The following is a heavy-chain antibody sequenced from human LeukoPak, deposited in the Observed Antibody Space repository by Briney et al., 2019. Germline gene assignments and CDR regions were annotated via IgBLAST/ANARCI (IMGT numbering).Heavy chain of an antibody. D-gene: IGHD5-24*01. V-gene: IGHV3-48*03. Sequence: GGSLRLSCAASGFTFSSYEMSWVRQAPGKGLEWVSYISSSGSTIYYADSVKGRFTISRDNAKNSLYLQMNSLRSEDTAVYYCARDNSVRDEAWWFNPWGQGTLVTVSS. J-gene: IGHJ5*02. CDR1: GFTFSSYE. CDR2: ISSSGSTI. CDR3: ARDNSVRDEAWWFNP.